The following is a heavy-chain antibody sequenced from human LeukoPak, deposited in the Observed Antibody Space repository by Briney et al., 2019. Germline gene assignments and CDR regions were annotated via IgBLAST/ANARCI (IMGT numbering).Heavy chain of an antibody. J-gene: IGHJ6*02. CDR1: GGSISSYY. D-gene: IGHD3-10*01. CDR2: IYTSGST. CDR3: ARPYGSGSQLGYYYHGMDV. V-gene: IGHV4-4*07. Sequence: SETLSLTCTVSGGSISSYYWSWIRQPAGKGLEWIGRIYTSGSTNYNPSLKSRVTMSVDTSKNQFSLKLSSVTAADTAVYYCARPYGSGSQLGYYYHGMDVWGQGTTVTVSS.